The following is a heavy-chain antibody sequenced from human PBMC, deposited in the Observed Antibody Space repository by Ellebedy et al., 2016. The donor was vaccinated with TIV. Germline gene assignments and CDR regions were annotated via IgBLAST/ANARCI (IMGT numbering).Heavy chain of an antibody. V-gene: IGHV3-30*03. J-gene: IGHJ4*02. CDR3: ARGGVGYSYAAADY. CDR1: GFTFSSYS. D-gene: IGHD5-18*01. Sequence: GESLKISCAASGFTFSSYSMNWVRQAPGNGLEWVAIISHDGSNKYYADSVKGRFTISRDNSKNTLYLQMNSLRAEDTAVYYCARGGVGYSYAAADYWGQGTLVTVSS. CDR2: ISHDGSNK.